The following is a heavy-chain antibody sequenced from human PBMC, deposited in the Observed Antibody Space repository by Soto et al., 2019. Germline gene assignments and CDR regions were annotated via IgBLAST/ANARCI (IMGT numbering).Heavy chain of an antibody. D-gene: IGHD3-22*01. CDR3: ARTGDFYDSSGYFLRDAFDI. CDR2: ISRSGDII. V-gene: IGHV3-11*01. CDR1: GFTFSDYY. Sequence: QVQVVESGGGLVKPGGSLRLSCAASGFTFSDYYMSWIRQAPGKGLEWISYISRSGDIIDYADSVRGRFTISGDSSXNSLYLQMDSLRAEDTAVYYCARTGDFYDSSGYFLRDAFDIWGQGTMVTVSS. J-gene: IGHJ3*02.